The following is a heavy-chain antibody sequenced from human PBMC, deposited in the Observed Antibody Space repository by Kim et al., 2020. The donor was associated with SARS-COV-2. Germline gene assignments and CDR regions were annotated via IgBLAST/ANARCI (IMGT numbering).Heavy chain of an antibody. V-gene: IGHV3-49*02. CDR2: TT. Sequence: TTEYAASVKGRFTISRDDSKSIAYLQMNSLKTEDTAVYYCTRGARYGYGFWGQGTLVTVSS. J-gene: IGHJ4*02. D-gene: IGHD5-18*01. CDR3: TRGARYGYGF.